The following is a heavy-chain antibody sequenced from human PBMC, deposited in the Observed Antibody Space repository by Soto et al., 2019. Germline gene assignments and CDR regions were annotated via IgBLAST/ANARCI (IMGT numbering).Heavy chain of an antibody. CDR2: INHSGST. J-gene: IGHJ4*02. V-gene: IGHV4-34*01. CDR3: ARGRGRSSWYFYYFDY. D-gene: IGHD6-13*01. CDR1: GGSFSGYY. Sequence: PSETLSLTCAVYGGSFSGYYWSWIRQPPGKGLEWIGEINHSGSTNYNPSLKSRVTISVDTSNNQFSLKLSSVTAADTAVYYCARGRGRSSWYFYYFDYWGQGTLVTVSS.